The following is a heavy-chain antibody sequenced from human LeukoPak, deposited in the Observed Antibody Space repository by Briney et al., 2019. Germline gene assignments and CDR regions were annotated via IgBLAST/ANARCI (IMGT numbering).Heavy chain of an antibody. CDR1: GGSISSSSYY. J-gene: IGHJ2*01. Sequence: SETLSLTCTVSGGSISSSSYYWGWIRQPPGKGLEWIGSIYYSGSTYYNPSLKSRVTISVDTSKNQFSLKLSSVTAADTAVYYCARVSSPFSDYGDYIHYWYFDLWGRGTLVTVSS. D-gene: IGHD4-17*01. V-gene: IGHV4-39*07. CDR2: IYYSGST. CDR3: ARVSSPFSDYGDYIHYWYFDL.